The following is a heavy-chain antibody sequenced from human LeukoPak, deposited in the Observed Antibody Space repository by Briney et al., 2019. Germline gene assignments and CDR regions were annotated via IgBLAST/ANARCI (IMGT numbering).Heavy chain of an antibody. J-gene: IGHJ4*02. V-gene: IGHV4-30-4*01. CDR2: IYYSGST. D-gene: IGHD3-22*01. CDR3: ARELATDDYYDSSGYEGY. Sequence: SQTLSLTCTVSGGSISSGDYSWSWIRQPPGKGLEWIGYIYYSGSTYYNPSLKSRVTISVDTSKNQFSLKLSSVTAADTAVYYCARELATDDYYDSSGYEGYWGQGTLVTVSS. CDR1: GGSISSGDYS.